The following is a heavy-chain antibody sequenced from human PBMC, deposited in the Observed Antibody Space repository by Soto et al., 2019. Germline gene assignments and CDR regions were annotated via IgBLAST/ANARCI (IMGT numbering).Heavy chain of an antibody. CDR2: MNPNSGNT. CDR3: ARFYGSGTYPPPYYYYGMDV. CDR1: GYTFTSYD. J-gene: IGHJ6*02. D-gene: IGHD3-10*01. Sequence: ASVKVSCKASGYTFTSYDINWVRQATGQGLEWMGWMNPNSGNTGYAQKFQGRVTMTRNTSISTAYMELSSLRSEDTAAYYCARFYGSGTYPPPYYYYGMDVWGQGTTVTVSS. V-gene: IGHV1-8*01.